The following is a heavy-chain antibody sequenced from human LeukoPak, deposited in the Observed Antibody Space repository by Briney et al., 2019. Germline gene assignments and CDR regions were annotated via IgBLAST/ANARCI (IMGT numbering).Heavy chain of an antibody. CDR3: ARDGHGVTPFDN. CDR1: GFTFSSYW. Sequence: PGGSLRLSCAASGFTFSSYWMHWVRQAPGKGLVWVSRMNSDGSSTSYADSVKGRFPIFRDNAKTTLYLQMNSLRAEDTAVYHCARDGHGVTPFDNWGQGTLVTVSS. V-gene: IGHV3-74*01. CDR2: MNSDGSST. D-gene: IGHD4-23*01. J-gene: IGHJ4*02.